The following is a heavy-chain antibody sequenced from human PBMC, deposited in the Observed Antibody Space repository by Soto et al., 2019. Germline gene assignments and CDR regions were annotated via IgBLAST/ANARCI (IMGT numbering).Heavy chain of an antibody. V-gene: IGHV5-10-1*01. Sequence: PGESLKISCKGSGYSFTSYWISWVRQMPGKXLEWMGRIDPSDSYTNYSPSFQGHVTISADKSISTAYLQWSSLKASDTAMYYCASGGSGTVTSFPLYYYYYGMDVWGQGTTVTVSS. CDR2: IDPSDSYT. CDR1: GYSFTSYW. J-gene: IGHJ6*02. D-gene: IGHD4-17*01. CDR3: ASGGSGTVTSFPLYYYYYGMDV.